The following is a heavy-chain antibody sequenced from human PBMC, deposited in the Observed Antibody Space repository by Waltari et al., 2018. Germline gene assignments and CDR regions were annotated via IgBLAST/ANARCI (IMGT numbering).Heavy chain of an antibody. CDR1: GGSFSGYY. J-gene: IGHJ5*02. Sequence: QVQLQQWGAGLLKPSETLSLTCAVYGGSFSGYYWSWIRQPPGKGLEWIGESNHSGSTHYNPSLKSRVTMSVDTSENQFSRKLGSVAAADTAVYYCARGAYYGSGMRTAPVDPWGQGTLVTVSS. D-gene: IGHD3-10*01. V-gene: IGHV4-34*01. CDR2: SNHSGST. CDR3: ARGAYYGSGMRTAPVDP.